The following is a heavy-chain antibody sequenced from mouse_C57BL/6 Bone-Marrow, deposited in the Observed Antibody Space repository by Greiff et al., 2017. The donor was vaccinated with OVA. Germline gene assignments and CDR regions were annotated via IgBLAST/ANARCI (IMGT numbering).Heavy chain of an antibody. J-gene: IGHJ1*03. D-gene: IGHD2-3*01. CDR2: IWRGGST. CDR1: GFSLTSYG. CDR3: AKEGNGYYVSYFDV. Sequence: VQLQQSGPGLVQPSQSLSITCTVSGFSLTSYGVHWVRQSPGKGLEWLGVIWRGGSTDYNAAFMSRLSITKDNSKSQVFFKMNSLQADDTAIYYGAKEGNGYYVSYFDVWGTGTTVTVSS. V-gene: IGHV2-5*01.